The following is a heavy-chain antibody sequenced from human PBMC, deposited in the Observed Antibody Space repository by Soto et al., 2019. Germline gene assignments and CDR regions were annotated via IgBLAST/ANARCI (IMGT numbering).Heavy chain of an antibody. Sequence: QVQLVESGGGVVQPGMSLRLSCAASGYTFIRYGMHWVRQAPGKGLEWVAVIWYDGSNKYYADSVKGRFTISRDNSKNTVFLQMYSLRVEDTALYYCARDGSGGAWGWFDPWGQGTLVSVSS. CDR3: ARDGSGGAWGWFDP. V-gene: IGHV3-33*01. D-gene: IGHD3-10*01. J-gene: IGHJ5*02. CDR2: IWYDGSNK. CDR1: GYTFIRYG.